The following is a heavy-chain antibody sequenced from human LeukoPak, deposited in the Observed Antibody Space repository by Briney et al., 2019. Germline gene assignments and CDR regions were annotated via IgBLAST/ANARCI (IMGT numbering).Heavy chain of an antibody. CDR3: ARQYSSSWYAHYY. V-gene: IGHV5-51*01. J-gene: IGHJ4*02. D-gene: IGHD6-13*01. CDR1: RYSLTSYW. CDR2: IYPGDSDT. Sequence: GESLKISCKGSRYSLTSYWIGWVRQMPGKGLEWMGIIYPGDSDTRYSPSFQGQVTISADKSISTAYLQWSSLKASDTAMYYCARQYSSSWYAHYYWGQGTLVTVSS.